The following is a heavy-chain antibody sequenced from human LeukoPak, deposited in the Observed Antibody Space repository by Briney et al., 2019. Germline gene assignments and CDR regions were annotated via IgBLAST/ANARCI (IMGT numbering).Heavy chain of an antibody. CDR2: IYYSGST. Sequence: KASETLSLTCTVSGGSISSYYWSWIRQPPGKGLEWIGYIYYSGSTNYNPSLKSRVTISVDTSKNQFSLKLSSVTAADTAVYYCARGGAGSWMTNWFDPWGQGTLVTVSS. D-gene: IGHD6-13*01. CDR3: ARGGAGSWMTNWFDP. CDR1: GGSISSYY. J-gene: IGHJ5*02. V-gene: IGHV4-59*01.